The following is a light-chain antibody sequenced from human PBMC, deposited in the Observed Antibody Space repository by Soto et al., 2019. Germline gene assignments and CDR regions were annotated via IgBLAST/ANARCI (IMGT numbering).Light chain of an antibody. V-gene: IGLV2-14*01. CDR3: SSYTSTTDYV. CDR1: TSDFGFYNY. Sequence: QSALTQPASVSGSPGQSITISCTGTTSDFGFYNYVSWYQHHPGKAPKLLIYEVTNRHSGVSNRFSGSKSGNTASLTISGLQAEDEADYYCSSYTSTTDYVLGTGTKVTV. CDR2: EVT. J-gene: IGLJ1*01.